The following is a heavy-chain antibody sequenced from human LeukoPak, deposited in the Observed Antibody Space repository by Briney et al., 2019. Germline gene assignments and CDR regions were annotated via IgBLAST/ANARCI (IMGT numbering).Heavy chain of an antibody. D-gene: IGHD3-10*01. CDR2: IGGSGYNI. Sequence: PGGSLRLSCAASGFIFSNYDMGWVRQAPGKGLEWVPTIGGSGYNIHYADSVKGRFTLSRDNSKNTLYLQMNSLRAEDTAVYYCAKSVRGVLGNAFDIWGQGTMVTVSS. CDR3: AKSVRGVLGNAFDI. J-gene: IGHJ3*02. CDR1: GFIFSNYD. V-gene: IGHV3-23*01.